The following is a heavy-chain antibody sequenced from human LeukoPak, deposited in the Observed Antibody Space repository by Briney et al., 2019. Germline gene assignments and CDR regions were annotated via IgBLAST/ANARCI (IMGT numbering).Heavy chain of an antibody. CDR1: GYTFTSYY. Sequence: GASVKVSCKASGYTFTSYYMHWVRQAPGQGLEWMGIINPSGGSTSYAQKFQGRVTMTRDTSTSTVYMELSSLRSEDTAVYYCASNLGDFWSGYYFDYWAREPWSPSPQ. D-gene: IGHD3-3*01. CDR2: INPSGGST. J-gene: IGHJ4*02. V-gene: IGHV1-46*01. CDR3: ASNLGDFWSGYYFDY.